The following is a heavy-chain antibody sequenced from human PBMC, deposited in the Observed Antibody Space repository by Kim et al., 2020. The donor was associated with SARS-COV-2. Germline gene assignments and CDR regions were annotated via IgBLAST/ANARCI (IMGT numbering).Heavy chain of an antibody. CDR3: TGIEYDFWSGYSGAEY. CDR1: GFTFSNAW. J-gene: IGHJ4*02. V-gene: IGHV3-15*01. CDR2: IKSKTDGGTT. Sequence: GGSLRLSCAASGFTFSNAWMSWVRQAPGKGLEWVGRIKSKTDGGTTDYAAPVKGRFTISRDDSKNTLYLQMNSLKTEDTAVYYCTGIEYDFWSGYSGAEYCGQGTLVTVSS. D-gene: IGHD3-3*01.